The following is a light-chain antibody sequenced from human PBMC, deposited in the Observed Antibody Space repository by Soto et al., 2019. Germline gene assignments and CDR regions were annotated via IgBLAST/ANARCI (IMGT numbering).Light chain of an antibody. V-gene: IGKV1-5*03. Sequence: DIQMTQSPSTLSASVGDRVTITCRASQSISTWLAWYQQEPGKAPKLLIHKASSLQSGVPSRFSGSGSGTDFTLTISSLQPEDCAIYFCQQANSFPITFGQGTRLEI. CDR1: QSISTW. J-gene: IGKJ5*01. CDR2: KAS. CDR3: QQANSFPIT.